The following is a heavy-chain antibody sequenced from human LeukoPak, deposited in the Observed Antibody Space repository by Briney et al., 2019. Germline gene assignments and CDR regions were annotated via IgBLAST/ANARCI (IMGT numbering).Heavy chain of an antibody. CDR2: IYTSGST. CDR3: ARAPYYYGSGSYGEDY. J-gene: IGHJ4*02. CDR1: GGSISSGSYY. Sequence: TLSLTCTVSGGSISSGSYYWSWIRQPAGKGLEWIGRIYTSGSTNYNPSLKSRVTISVATSKNQFSLKLSSVTAADTAVYYCARAPYYYGSGSYGEDYWGQGTLVTVSS. D-gene: IGHD3-10*01. V-gene: IGHV4-61*02.